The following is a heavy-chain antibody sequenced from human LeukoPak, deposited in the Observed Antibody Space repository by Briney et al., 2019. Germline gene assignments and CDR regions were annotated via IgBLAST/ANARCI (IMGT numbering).Heavy chain of an antibody. J-gene: IGHJ4*02. CDR3: ARERGSYYSDYFDY. CDR1: GFTFDDYG. V-gene: IGHV3-20*04. CDR2: INWNGGST. D-gene: IGHD1-26*01. Sequence: AGSLRLSCAASGFTFDDYGMSWVRHAPGQGLEWVSGINWNGGSTGYADSVKGRFTISRDNAKNSLYLQMNSLRAEDTALYYCARERGSYYSDYFDYWGQGTLVTVSS.